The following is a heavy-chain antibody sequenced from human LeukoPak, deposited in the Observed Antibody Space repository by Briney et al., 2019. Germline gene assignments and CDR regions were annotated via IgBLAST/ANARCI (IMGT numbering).Heavy chain of an antibody. J-gene: IGHJ4*02. CDR3: ARQHQRIAVAAYFDY. D-gene: IGHD6-19*01. Sequence: SETLSLTCTVSGGSISSYYWSWIRQPPGKGLEWIGYIYYSGSTNYNPSLKSQVTISVDTSKNQFSLKLSSVTAADTAVYYCARQHQRIAVAAYFDYWGQGTLVTVSS. V-gene: IGHV4-59*08. CDR2: IYYSGST. CDR1: GGSISSYY.